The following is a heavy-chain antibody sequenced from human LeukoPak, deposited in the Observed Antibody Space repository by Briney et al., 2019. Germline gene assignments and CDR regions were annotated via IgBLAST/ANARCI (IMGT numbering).Heavy chain of an antibody. Sequence: SETLSLTCTVSGGSISNYYWSWIRQHPGKGLEWIGYIYYSGSTYYNPSLKSRVTISVDTSKNQFSLKLTSVTAADTAVYYCARANCGGGSCYSDYWGQGTLVTVSS. V-gene: IGHV4-59*06. J-gene: IGHJ4*02. CDR2: IYYSGST. D-gene: IGHD2-15*01. CDR1: GGSISNYY. CDR3: ARANCGGGSCYSDY.